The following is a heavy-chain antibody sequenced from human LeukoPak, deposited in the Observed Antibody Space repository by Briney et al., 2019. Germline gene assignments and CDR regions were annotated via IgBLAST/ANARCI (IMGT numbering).Heavy chain of an antibody. Sequence: GGSLRLSCAASGFTFSSYWMSWVRQAPGKGLEWVANIKPDGTEKYYVDSVKGRFTISRDNAKNSLYLQLNSLRAEDTAVYYCVRYYDPPVGDAFDIWGPGTMVTVSP. CDR3: VRYYDPPVGDAFDI. D-gene: IGHD3-22*01. CDR1: GFTFSSYW. J-gene: IGHJ3*02. V-gene: IGHV3-7*01. CDR2: IKPDGTEK.